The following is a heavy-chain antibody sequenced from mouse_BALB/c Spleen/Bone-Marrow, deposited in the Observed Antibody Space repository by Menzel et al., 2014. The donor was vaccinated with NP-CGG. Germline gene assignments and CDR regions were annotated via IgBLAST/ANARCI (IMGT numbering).Heavy chain of an antibody. CDR3: ASPYYRYDGFAY. V-gene: IGHV1-14*01. J-gene: IGHJ3*01. CDR2: INPYNDGT. Sequence: EVQLQQSGPELVKPGASVKMSCKASGYTFTSYVMHWVKQKPGQGLEWIGYINPYNDGTKYNEKLKGKATLTSDKSSSTAYMELSILASEDAAVYYFASPYYRYDGFAYWGQGTLVTVSA. CDR1: GYTFTSYV. D-gene: IGHD2-14*01.